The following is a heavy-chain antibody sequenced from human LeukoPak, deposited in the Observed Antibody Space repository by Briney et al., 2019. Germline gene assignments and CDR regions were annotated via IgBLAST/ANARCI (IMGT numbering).Heavy chain of an antibody. D-gene: IGHD2-2*01. CDR2: IIPIFGTA. Sequence: ASVKVSCKASGGTFSSYAISWVRQAPGQGLEWMGGIIPIFGTANYAQKFQGRVTITADESTSAAYMELSSLRSEDTAVYCCAREDIVVVPAATYYYYGMDVWGQGTTVTVSS. V-gene: IGHV1-69*01. J-gene: IGHJ6*02. CDR1: GGTFSSYA. CDR3: AREDIVVVPAATYYYYGMDV.